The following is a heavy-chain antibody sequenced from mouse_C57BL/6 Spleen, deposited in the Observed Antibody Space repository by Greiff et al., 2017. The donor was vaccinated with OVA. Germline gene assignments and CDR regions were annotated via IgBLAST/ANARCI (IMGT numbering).Heavy chain of an antibody. D-gene: IGHD2-4*01. J-gene: IGHJ2*01. Sequence: EVKLVESGGGLVQPGGSMKLSCVASGFTFSNYWLNWVRQSPEKGLEWVAQIRLKSDNYATHYAESVKGRFTISRDDSKSSVYLQMNNLRAEDTGIYYCTGYDYLFDDGGQGTTLTVSS. CDR2: IRLKSDNYAT. CDR3: TGYDYLFDD. V-gene: IGHV6-3*01. CDR1: GFTFSNYW.